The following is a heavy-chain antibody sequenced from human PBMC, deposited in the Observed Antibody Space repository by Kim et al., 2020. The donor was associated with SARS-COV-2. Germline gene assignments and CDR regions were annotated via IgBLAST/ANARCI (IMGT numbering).Heavy chain of an antibody. Sequence: GGSLRLSCVGSGFTFNNYGMGWVRQAPGQGLEWVSSIDIHPAYGSSVKGRFTVSRDNWRNTLYLEMNSLRDEDTAIYYCAKERGKIFTHDDAFDVWGPGTLVTVSS. J-gene: IGHJ3*01. V-gene: IGHV3-23*05. CDR3: AKERGKIFTHDDAFDV. CDR1: GFTFNNYG. CDR2: IDIHP. D-gene: IGHD3-3*01.